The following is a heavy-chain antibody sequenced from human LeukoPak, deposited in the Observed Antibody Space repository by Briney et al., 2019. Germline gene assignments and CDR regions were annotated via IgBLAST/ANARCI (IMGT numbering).Heavy chain of an antibody. V-gene: IGHV4-59*12. J-gene: IGHJ5*02. D-gene: IGHD3-9*01. CDR2: IYYSGYT. CDR1: GGSISSYY. CDR3: ARRALRYFDWLFRFDP. Sequence: SETLSLTCTVSGGSISSYYWSWIRQPPGKGLKWIGNIYYSGYTTYSPSLRSRVTISVDTSKNQFSLKLSSVTAADTAVYYCARRALRYFDWLFRFDPWGQGTLVTVSS.